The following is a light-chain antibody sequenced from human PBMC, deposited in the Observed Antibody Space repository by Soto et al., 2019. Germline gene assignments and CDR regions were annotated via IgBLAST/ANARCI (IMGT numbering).Light chain of an antibody. CDR1: SSDVGGYNY. CDR3: SSYAGSDNWV. J-gene: IGLJ3*02. V-gene: IGLV2-8*01. CDR2: EVS. Sequence: QPVLTQPPSASGSPGQSVTISCTGTSSDVGGYNYVSWYQQHPGKAPKVILYEVSKRPSGVPDRFSGSKSGNTASLTVSGLQAEDEADYYCSSYAGSDNWVFGGGTKLTVL.